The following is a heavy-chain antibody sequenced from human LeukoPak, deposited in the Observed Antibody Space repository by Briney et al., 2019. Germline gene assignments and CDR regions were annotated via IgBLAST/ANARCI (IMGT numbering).Heavy chain of an antibody. J-gene: IGHJ1*01. Sequence: GGSLRLSCAASGFSVSRNYMSWVRQAPGKGLEWVSIIYSGDSTYYADSVKGRFTISRDNAKSTLFLQMNSLKAEDTALYFCARDRSKFITGYFEPWGQGTLVTVSS. CDR1: GFSVSRNY. V-gene: IGHV3-53*01. CDR2: IYSGDST. D-gene: IGHD3-22*01. CDR3: ARDRSKFITGYFEP.